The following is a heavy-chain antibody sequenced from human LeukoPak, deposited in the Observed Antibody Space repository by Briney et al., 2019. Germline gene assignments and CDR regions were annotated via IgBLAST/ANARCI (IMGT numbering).Heavy chain of an antibody. V-gene: IGHV4-39*07. J-gene: IGHJ6*03. D-gene: IGHD4-11*01. CDR1: GGSISSYY. Sequence: SETLSLTCTVSGGSISSYYWGWIRQPPGKGLEWIGSIYYSGSTYYNPSLKSRVTISVDTSKNQFSLKLSSVTAADTAVYYCARDRAYSQYGNYYYYMDAWGKGTSVTVSS. CDR3: ARDRAYSQYGNYYYYMDA. CDR2: IYYSGST.